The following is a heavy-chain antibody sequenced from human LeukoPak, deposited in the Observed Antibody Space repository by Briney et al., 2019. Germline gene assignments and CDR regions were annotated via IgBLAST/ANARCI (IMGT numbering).Heavy chain of an antibody. CDR2: IIPIFGTA. J-gene: IGHJ6*03. CDR3: ARGGGKGVRSLMDV. D-gene: IGHD4-23*01. Sequence: GASVKVSCKASGGTFSSYAISWVRQAPGQGLDWMGGIIPIFGTANYAPKFQGRVTITTDESTSTAYMELNSLRSEDTAVYYCARGGGKGVRSLMDVWGKGTPVTVSS. V-gene: IGHV1-69*05. CDR1: GGTFSSYA.